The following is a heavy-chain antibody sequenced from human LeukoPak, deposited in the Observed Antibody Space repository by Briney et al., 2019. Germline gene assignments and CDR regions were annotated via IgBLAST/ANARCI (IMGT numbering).Heavy chain of an antibody. V-gene: IGHV1-69*15. J-gene: IGHJ5*02. CDR3: ARKLRLGGNWFDP. CDR2: IIPISGTT. D-gene: IGHD1-26*01. CDR1: GGTFTSYA. Sequence: GSSVKVSCKTSGGTFTSYAITWVRQAPGQGLEWMGKIIPISGTTNYAQKFHGRVTFTADESTSTAYMELSSLRSEDTALYYCARKLRLGGNWFDPWGRGTLVTVSS.